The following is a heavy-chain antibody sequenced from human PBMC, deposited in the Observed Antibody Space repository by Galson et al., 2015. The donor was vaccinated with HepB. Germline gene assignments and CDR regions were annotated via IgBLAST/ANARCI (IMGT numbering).Heavy chain of an antibody. CDR3: AREGATSRGWFDP. V-gene: IGHV1-2*02. Sequence: SVKVSCKASGYTFTGYYMHWVRQAPGQGLEWMGWINPNSGGTNYAQKFQGRVTMTRDTSISTAYMELSRLRSDDTAVYYCAREGATSRGWFDPWGQGTLVTVSS. J-gene: IGHJ5*02. D-gene: IGHD1-26*01. CDR2: INPNSGGT. CDR1: GYTFTGYY.